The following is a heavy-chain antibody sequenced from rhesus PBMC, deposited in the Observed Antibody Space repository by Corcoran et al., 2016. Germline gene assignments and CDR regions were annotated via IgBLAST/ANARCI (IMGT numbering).Heavy chain of an antibody. J-gene: IGHJ5-2*02. CDR2: NRSGGTGT. V-gene: IGHV3S25*01. Sequence: EVQLVESGGGLVQPGGSLRLSCAASGFTFSSCGMYWVRQAPGKGLEGFSTNRSGGTGTNYADFVKGQFTISRDNSKNTLSLQMNSLRAEDTAVYYCAKEGEVFGDVWGRGVLVTVSS. D-gene: IGHD2-27*01. CDR3: AKEGEVFGDV. CDR1: GFTFSSCG.